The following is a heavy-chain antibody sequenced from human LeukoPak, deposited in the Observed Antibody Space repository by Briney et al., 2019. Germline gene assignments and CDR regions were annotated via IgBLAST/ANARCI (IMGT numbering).Heavy chain of an antibody. Sequence: GGSLRLSCAASGFTFSSYAMSWVRQAPGKGLEWVSAISGSGGSAYYADSVKGRFTISRDNSKNTLYLQMNSLRAEDTAVYYCAKGSKWELLGGFDYWGQGALVPVSS. CDR2: ISGSGGSA. V-gene: IGHV3-23*01. J-gene: IGHJ4*02. D-gene: IGHD1-26*01. CDR3: AKGSKWELLGGFDY. CDR1: GFTFSSYA.